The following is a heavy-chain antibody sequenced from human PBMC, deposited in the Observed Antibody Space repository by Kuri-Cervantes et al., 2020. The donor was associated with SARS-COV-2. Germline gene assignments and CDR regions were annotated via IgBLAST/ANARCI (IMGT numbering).Heavy chain of an antibody. CDR2: ISGSGGST. Sequence: GGSLRLSCAASGFTFSSYAMHWVRQAPGKGLEWVSAISGSGGSTYYADSVKGRFTISRDNSKNSLYLQMNSLRAEDTAVYYCASERGYSYGTFDYWGQGTLVTVSS. CDR1: GFTFSSYA. D-gene: IGHD5-18*01. CDR3: ASERGYSYGTFDY. J-gene: IGHJ4*02. V-gene: IGHV3-23*01.